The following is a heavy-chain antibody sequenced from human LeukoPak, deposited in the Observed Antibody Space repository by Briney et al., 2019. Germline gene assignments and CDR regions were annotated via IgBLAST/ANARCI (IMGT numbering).Heavy chain of an antibody. D-gene: IGHD2-15*01. CDR1: GGTFSSYA. CDR2: IIPIFGTA. V-gene: IGHV1-69*06. CDR3: AREFLGWAVAAYGY. Sequence: GASVKVSCQASGGTFSSYAISWVRQAPGQGLEWMGGIIPIFGTANYAQKFQGRVTITADKSTSTAYMELSSLRSEDTAVYYCAREFLGWAVAAYGYWGQGTLVTVSS. J-gene: IGHJ4*02.